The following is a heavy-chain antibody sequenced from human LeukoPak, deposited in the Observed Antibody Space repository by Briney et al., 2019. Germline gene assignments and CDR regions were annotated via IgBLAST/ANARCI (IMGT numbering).Heavy chain of an antibody. CDR3: AIAPYSDPFDY. V-gene: IGHV3-21*01. J-gene: IGHJ4*02. CDR2: ISSSSSYI. D-gene: IGHD2-15*01. CDR1: GFTFSSYS. Sequence: PGGSLRLSCAASGFTFSSYSMNWVRQAPGKGLEWVSSISSSSSYIYYADSVKGRFTISRDDAKNSLYLQMNSLRAEDTAVYYCAIAPYSDPFDYWGQGTLVTVSS.